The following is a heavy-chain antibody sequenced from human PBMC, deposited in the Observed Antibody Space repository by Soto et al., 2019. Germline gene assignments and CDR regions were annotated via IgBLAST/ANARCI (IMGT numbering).Heavy chain of an antibody. CDR2: IYHSGST. Sequence: PSETLSLTCAVSGGSTSSSNWWSWARQPPGKGLEWIGEIYHSGSTNYNPSLKSRVTISVDKSKNQFSLKLSSVTAADTAVYYCARDKKGYSYGDGMDVWGQGTTVTVSS. CDR1: GGSTSSSNW. J-gene: IGHJ6*02. CDR3: ARDKKGYSYGDGMDV. V-gene: IGHV4-4*02. D-gene: IGHD5-18*01.